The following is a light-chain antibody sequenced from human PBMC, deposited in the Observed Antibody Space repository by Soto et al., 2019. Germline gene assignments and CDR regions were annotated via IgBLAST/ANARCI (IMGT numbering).Light chain of an antibody. Sequence: QASLTKPSSVSGSPGQSITISCTGTISDVGAYNFVCWYQLHPGKAPKLMIYEVSNRPSGVSNRFSGSKSGNTASLTISGLQTEDEADYYCSSYTSSTTIYVFGTGTKVTVL. V-gene: IGLV2-14*01. CDR1: ISDVGAYNF. J-gene: IGLJ1*01. CDR2: EVS. CDR3: SSYTSSTTIYV.